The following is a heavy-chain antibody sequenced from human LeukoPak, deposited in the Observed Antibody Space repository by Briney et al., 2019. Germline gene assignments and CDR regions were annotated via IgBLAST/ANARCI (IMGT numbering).Heavy chain of an antibody. D-gene: IGHD3-22*01. CDR2: ISGSSSTI. Sequence: AGGSLRLSCAASGFTFSSYSMNRVRQAPGKGLEWGSHISGSSSTIYYADSVKGRFTISRDNGKNTLYLQMNSLRAEDTAVYYCARGSTYYDSSGQVSFDYWGQGTLVTVSS. V-gene: IGHV3-48*01. CDR3: ARGSTYYDSSGQVSFDY. J-gene: IGHJ4*02. CDR1: GFTFSSYS.